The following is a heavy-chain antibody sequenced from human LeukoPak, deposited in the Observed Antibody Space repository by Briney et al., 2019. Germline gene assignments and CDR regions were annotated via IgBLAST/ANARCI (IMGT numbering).Heavy chain of an antibody. CDR1: GFTFNDYA. CDR3: AKEGSSWSTFDY. J-gene: IGHJ4*02. Sequence: PGGSLRLSCATSGFTFNDYAMYWVRQAPGKGLEWVSGISWNSRSIAYADSVKGRFTISRDNAKNSLYLQMNSLRAEDMALYYRAKEGSSWSTFDYWGQGTLVTVSS. D-gene: IGHD6-13*01. V-gene: IGHV3-9*03. CDR2: ISWNSRSI.